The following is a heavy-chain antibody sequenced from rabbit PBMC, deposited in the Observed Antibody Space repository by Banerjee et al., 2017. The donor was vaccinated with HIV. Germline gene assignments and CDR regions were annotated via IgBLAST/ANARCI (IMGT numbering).Heavy chain of an antibody. CDR2: IYTGSGSA. CDR1: GFSFSSSYW. V-gene: IGHV1S45*01. J-gene: IGHJ6*01. Sequence: QEQLVESGGDLVKPEGSLTLTCTASGFSFSSSYWICWVRQAPGKGLEWIACIYTGSGSALYVSWAKGRFTISKTSSTTVTLQMTSLTAADTATYFCARGDTSYGYVDLWGPGTLVTVS. CDR3: ARGDTSYGYVDL. D-gene: IGHD6-1*01.